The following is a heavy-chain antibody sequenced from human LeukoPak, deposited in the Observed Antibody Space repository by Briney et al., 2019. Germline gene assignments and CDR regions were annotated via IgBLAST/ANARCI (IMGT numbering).Heavy chain of an antibody. Sequence: PSETLSLTCAVYGGSFSGYYWSWVRQPPGKGLEWIGEINHSGSTNYNPSLKSRVTISVDTSKNQFSLKLSSVTAADTAVYYCARHGMITFGGVIAVPKYYFDYWGQGTLVTVSS. D-gene: IGHD3-16*02. CDR3: ARHGMITFGGVIAVPKYYFDY. J-gene: IGHJ4*02. CDR2: INHSGST. CDR1: GGSFSGYY. V-gene: IGHV4-34*01.